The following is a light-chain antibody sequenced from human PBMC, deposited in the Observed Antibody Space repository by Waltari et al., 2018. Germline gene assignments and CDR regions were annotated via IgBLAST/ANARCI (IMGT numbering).Light chain of an antibody. CDR2: AAS. V-gene: IGKV1-9*01. Sequence: DIHLTQSPSYLSASVGDRVTITCRASRGISSYLAWYQQKPGKAPKLLIYAASTLQSGVPLRCSGSGSGTEFTHTISSLQPEDLATYYCQQVNTYSWTFGQGTKVEIK. CDR3: QQVNTYSWT. CDR1: RGISSY. J-gene: IGKJ1*01.